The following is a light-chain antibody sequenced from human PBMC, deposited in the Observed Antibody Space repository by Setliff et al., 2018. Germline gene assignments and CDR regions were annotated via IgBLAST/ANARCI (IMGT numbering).Light chain of an antibody. CDR3: GTWDSSLGFV. V-gene: IGLV1-51*01. CDR2: DNT. J-gene: IGLJ2*01. Sequence: QSVLTQPPSVSAAPGQKVIISCSGSSSNIGNNWISWYQQLPGTAPKVLIYDNTKRPSGIPDRFSGSKSGTSATLAITGLQTGDEADYYCGTWDSSLGFVFGGGTQLTVL. CDR1: SSNIGNNW.